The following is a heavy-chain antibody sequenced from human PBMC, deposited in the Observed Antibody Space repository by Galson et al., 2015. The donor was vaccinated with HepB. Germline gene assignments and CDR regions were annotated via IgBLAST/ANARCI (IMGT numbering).Heavy chain of an antibody. CDR1: GFTFSSYS. J-gene: IGHJ4*02. CDR2: ISTDNYI. D-gene: IGHD3-22*01. CDR3: ARDPGVRYDGSGYYSEYYFDY. Sequence: SLRLSCASSGFTFSSYSTNWVRQAPGKGLEWVSSISTDNYIYYADSVKGRFTISRDNAKKSLYLQMNSLRAEDTAVYYCARDPGVRYDGSGYYSEYYFDYWGQGTLVTVSS. V-gene: IGHV3-21*01.